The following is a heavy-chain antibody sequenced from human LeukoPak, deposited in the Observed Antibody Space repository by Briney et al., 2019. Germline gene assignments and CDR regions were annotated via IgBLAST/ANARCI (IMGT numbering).Heavy chain of an antibody. CDR2: ISDSGGST. CDR3: VRGYSFGPYGMDV. Sequence: GSLRLSCSASGFPFSSYAMHWVRQAPGKGLEYVSAISDSGGSTYYADSVKGRFTISRDNSKNTLYLQMSSLRAEDTAVYFCVRGYSFGPYGMDVLGEGAPRSVSS. D-gene: IGHD2-15*01. CDR1: GFPFSSYA. V-gene: IGHV3-64D*09. J-gene: IGHJ6*04.